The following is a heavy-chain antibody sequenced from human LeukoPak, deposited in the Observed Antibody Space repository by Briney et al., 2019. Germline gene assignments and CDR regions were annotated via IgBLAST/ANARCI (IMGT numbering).Heavy chain of an antibody. V-gene: IGHV3-48*04. D-gene: IGHD6-13*01. CDR3: ARGVAAAVLY. CDR2: ISTSGGII. CDR1: GFTFSSYW. Sequence: GGSLRLSCAASGFTFSSYWMSWVRQAPGKGLEWVSYISTSGGIIYYADSVKGRFTISRDNTKNSLFLQMNSLSAEDTAVYYCARGVAAAVLYWGQGALVTVSS. J-gene: IGHJ4*02.